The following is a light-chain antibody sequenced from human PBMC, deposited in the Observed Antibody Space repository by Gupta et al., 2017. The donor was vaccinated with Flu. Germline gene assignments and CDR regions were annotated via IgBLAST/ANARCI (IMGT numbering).Light chain of an antibody. CDR3: QRTDNFPGT. V-gene: IGKV1-12*01. CDR1: QGISAW. Sequence: PSSVSASVGDTVTITCRASQGISAWLAWYQQKPGKAPKLLMSAASRVESGVPTRFSGSGSGTDFTLTISRLQPEDFATYYCQRTDNFPGTFGQGTKVEIK. J-gene: IGKJ1*01. CDR2: AAS.